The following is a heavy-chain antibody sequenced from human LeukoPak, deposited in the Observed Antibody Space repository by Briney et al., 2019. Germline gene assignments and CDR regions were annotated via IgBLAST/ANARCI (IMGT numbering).Heavy chain of an antibody. D-gene: IGHD3-22*01. CDR2: ISGDGGST. Sequence: GGSLRLSCVASGFTFDDYALHWVRQAPGKGLEWVSLISGDGGSTYYADSVKGRFTISRDYSKNSLYLQMNSLRTEDTALYYCAKHIWGDSSGYYGFDYWGQGTLVNVSS. J-gene: IGHJ4*02. V-gene: IGHV3-43*02. CDR1: GFTFDDYA. CDR3: AKHIWGDSSGYYGFDY.